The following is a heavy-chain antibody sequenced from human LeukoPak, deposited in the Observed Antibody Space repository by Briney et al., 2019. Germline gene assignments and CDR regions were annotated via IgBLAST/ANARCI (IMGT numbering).Heavy chain of an antibody. D-gene: IGHD6-19*01. V-gene: IGHV3-23*01. Sequence: GGSPRRSCAACGFTFRSFSLNGVRHAPWKGLKLVSKNSGSGGVTYCADSVKGRFTSTRDNSKNTLYLQMNGLRAEDTAVYYCAKGRKAEAGPYYYSGMDVWGQGTTVPVSS. CDR3: AKGRKAEAGPYYYSGMDV. J-gene: IGHJ6*02. CDR2: NSGSGGVT. CDR1: GFTFRSFS.